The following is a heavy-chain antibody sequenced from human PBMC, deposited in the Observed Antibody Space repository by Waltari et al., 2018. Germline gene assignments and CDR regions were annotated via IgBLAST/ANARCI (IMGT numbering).Heavy chain of an antibody. CDR3: ARGNEYSSSYYYYYYMDV. CDR2: VHHSGST. J-gene: IGHJ6*03. Sequence: QVQLQQWGAGLLKPSETLSLTCAVYGGSFSGYYWRWIRQPPGKGREWIGEVHHSGSTNYTPSLKSRVTISVDTSKNQFSLKLSSVTAADTAVYYCARGNEYSSSYYYYYYMDVWGKGTTVTVSS. D-gene: IGHD6-6*01. V-gene: IGHV4-34*01. CDR1: GGSFSGYY.